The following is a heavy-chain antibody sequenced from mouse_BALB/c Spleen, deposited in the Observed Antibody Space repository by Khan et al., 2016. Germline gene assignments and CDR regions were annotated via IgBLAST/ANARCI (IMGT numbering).Heavy chain of an antibody. D-gene: IGHD2-1*01. V-gene: IGHV14-4*02. CDR3: AAYGNIIAWFAY. CDR1: GFNIKDYY. J-gene: IGHJ3*01. Sequence: VQLQQSGAELVRSGASVKLSCTASGFNIKDYYIHWVKQRPEQGLEWIGWIDPEIGDTEYAPKFQGKATMTADTSSPPAYLQLSSLTSDDTAVYYCAAYGNIIAWFAYWGQGTLVTVS. CDR2: IDPEIGDT.